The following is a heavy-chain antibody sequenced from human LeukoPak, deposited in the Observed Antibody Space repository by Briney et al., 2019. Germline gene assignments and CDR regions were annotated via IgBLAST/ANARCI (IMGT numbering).Heavy chain of an antibody. CDR1: GFIFSNYA. V-gene: IGHV3-23*01. D-gene: IGHD6-19*01. CDR3: VKGPRPDITVAHTVEN. CDR2: ISSRGDST. Sequence: GGSLRLSCAASGFIFSNYAMSWVRQIPGRGLEWVSTISSRGDSTYVADSVKGRFTISRDNSKNSLYLQMNTVRAEDTAVYYCVKGPRPDITVAHTVENWGQGTLVTVSS. J-gene: IGHJ4*02.